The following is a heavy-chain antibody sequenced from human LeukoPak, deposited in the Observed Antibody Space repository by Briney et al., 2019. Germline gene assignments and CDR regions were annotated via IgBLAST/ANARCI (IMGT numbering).Heavy chain of an antibody. Sequence: PSETLSLTCTVSGGSISSGGYYWSWIRQHPGKGLEWIGYIYYSGSTNYNPSLKSRVTISVDTSKNQFSLKLSSVTAADTAVYYCARVGYSYGQVFFDYWGQGTLVTVSS. D-gene: IGHD5-18*01. CDR1: GGSISSGGYY. V-gene: IGHV4-61*08. CDR2: IYYSGST. CDR3: ARVGYSYGQVFFDY. J-gene: IGHJ4*02.